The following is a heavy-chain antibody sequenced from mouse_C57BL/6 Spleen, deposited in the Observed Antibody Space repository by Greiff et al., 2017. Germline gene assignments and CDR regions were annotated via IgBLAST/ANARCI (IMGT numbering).Heavy chain of an antibody. D-gene: IGHD1-1*01. J-gene: IGHJ4*01. CDR2: IYPRDGST. CDR1: GYTFTSYD. V-gene: IGHV1-85*01. CDR3: ARITTYYAMDY. Sequence: VHLVESGPELVKPGASVKLSCKASGYTFTSYDINWVKQRPGQGLEWIGWIYPRDGSTKYNEKFKGKATLTVDTSSSTAYMELHSLTSEDSAVYFCARITTYYAMDYWGQGTSVTVSS.